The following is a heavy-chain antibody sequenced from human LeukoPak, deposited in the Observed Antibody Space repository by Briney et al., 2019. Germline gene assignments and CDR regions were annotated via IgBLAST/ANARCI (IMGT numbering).Heavy chain of an antibody. CDR2: ISGSGGST. J-gene: IGHJ4*02. CDR1: GFTFSSYA. Sequence: GGSLRPSCAASGFTFSSYAMSWVRQAPGKGLEWVSAISGSGGSTYYADSVKGRFTISRDNSKNTLYLQMNSLRAEDTAVYYCAKDYYDSSGYYGYFDYWGQGTLVTVSS. CDR3: AKDYYDSSGYYGYFDY. D-gene: IGHD3-22*01. V-gene: IGHV3-23*01.